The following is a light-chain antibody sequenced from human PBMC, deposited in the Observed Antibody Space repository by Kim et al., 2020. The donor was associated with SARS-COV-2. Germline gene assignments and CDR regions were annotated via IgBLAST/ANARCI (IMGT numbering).Light chain of an antibody. J-gene: IGKJ1*01. V-gene: IGKV3D-15*01. Sequence: EIVMTQSPDTLSVSPGERATLSCRASQSVYSSLAWYQQKPGHAPRLLIYGASTRATDIPARFSGSGSGTEFTLTISSLQSEDFAVYYCQQYKNWSRFGQGTKVDIK. CDR1: QSVYSS. CDR3: QQYKNWSR. CDR2: GAS.